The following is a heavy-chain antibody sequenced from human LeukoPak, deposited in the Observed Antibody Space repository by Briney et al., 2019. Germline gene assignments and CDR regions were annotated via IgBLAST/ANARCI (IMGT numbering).Heavy chain of an antibody. Sequence: GGSLRLSCAASGFTFSSYAMHWVRQAPGKGLEWVAVISYDGSNKYYADSVKGRFTISRDNSKNTLYLQMNSLRAEDTAVYYCASYGSGNDNWFDPWGQGTLVTVSS. CDR1: GFTFSSYA. J-gene: IGHJ5*02. V-gene: IGHV3-30-3*01. CDR2: ISYDGSNK. D-gene: IGHD3-10*01. CDR3: ASYGSGNDNWFDP.